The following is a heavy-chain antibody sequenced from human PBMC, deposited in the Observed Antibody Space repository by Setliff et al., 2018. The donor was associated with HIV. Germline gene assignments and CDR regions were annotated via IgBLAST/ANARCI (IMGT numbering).Heavy chain of an antibody. Sequence: SETLSLTCSVSGDSISSGSYYWSWIRQPAGKGLEWIGHIYTSGKTHYSPSLKSRITISADTSKNQLSLNLSSVTAADTAVYYCARAAYSRTYLWEPATDLWGRGTLVTVSS. CDR1: GDSISSGSYY. CDR2: IYTSGKT. D-gene: IGHD6-13*01. J-gene: IGHJ2*01. CDR3: ARAAYSRTYLWEPATDL. V-gene: IGHV4-61*09.